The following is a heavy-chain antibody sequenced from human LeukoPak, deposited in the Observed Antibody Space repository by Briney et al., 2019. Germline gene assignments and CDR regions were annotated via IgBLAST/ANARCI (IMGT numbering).Heavy chain of an antibody. CDR2: ISYDGSNK. CDR3: AKGGVVTGWALDY. J-gene: IGHJ4*02. D-gene: IGHD2-21*02. V-gene: IGHV3-30*04. CDR1: GFTFSSYA. Sequence: GGSLRLSCAASGFTFSSYAMHWVRQAPGKGLEWVAVISYDGSNKYYADSVKGRFTISRDNSKNTLYLQMNSLRAEDTAVYYCAKGGVVTGWALDYWGQGTLVTVSS.